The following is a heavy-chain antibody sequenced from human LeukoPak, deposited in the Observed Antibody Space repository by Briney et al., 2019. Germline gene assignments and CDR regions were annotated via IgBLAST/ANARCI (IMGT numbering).Heavy chain of an antibody. J-gene: IGHJ4*02. Sequence: GGSLRLSCAASGFTFSSYAMSWVRQAPGKGLEWVSSISSSSSYIYYADSVKGRFTISRDNSKNTLYLQMNSLRAEDTAVYYCAKDRGGVTSPPYYFDYWGQGTLVTVSS. CDR3: AKDRGGVTSPPYYFDY. V-gene: IGHV3-21*01. CDR2: ISSSSSYI. CDR1: GFTFSSYA. D-gene: IGHD3-16*01.